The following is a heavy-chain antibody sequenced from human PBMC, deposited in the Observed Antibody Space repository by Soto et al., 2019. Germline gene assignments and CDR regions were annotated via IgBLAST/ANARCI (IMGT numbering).Heavy chain of an antibody. CDR2: IYHSGST. Sequence: SETLSLTCTVSGGSVSSGSYYWSWIRQPPGKGLEWIGYIYHSGSTNYNPSLKSRVTISVDTSKNQFSLKLSSVTAADTAVYYCARDRATYDSSGDYYYGMDVWGQGTTVTVSS. CDR1: GGSVSSGSYY. V-gene: IGHV4-61*01. CDR3: ARDRATYDSSGDYYYGMDV. D-gene: IGHD3-22*01. J-gene: IGHJ6*02.